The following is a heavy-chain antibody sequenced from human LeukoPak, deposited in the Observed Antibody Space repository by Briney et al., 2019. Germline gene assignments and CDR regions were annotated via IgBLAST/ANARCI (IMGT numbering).Heavy chain of an antibody. CDR2: INPNSGGT. J-gene: IGHJ4*02. CDR3: ARGYCSSTSCQPEFDY. D-gene: IGHD2-2*01. Sequence: ASVKVSCKASGYTFTGYYMHWVRQAPGQGLEWMGWINPNSGGTNYAQKFQGRVTMTRDTSISTAYMELSRLRSDDTAVYYCARGYCSSTSCQPEFDYWGQGTLVTVSS. V-gene: IGHV1-2*02. CDR1: GYTFTGYY.